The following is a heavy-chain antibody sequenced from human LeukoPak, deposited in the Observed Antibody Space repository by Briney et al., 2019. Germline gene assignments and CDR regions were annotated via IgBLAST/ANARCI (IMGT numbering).Heavy chain of an antibody. CDR1: GYTLIDYY. J-gene: IGHJ4*02. CDR3: AKDHTIRSFDS. CDR2: INPNSGGT. V-gene: IGHV1-2*02. Sequence: GASVKVSCKASGYTLIDYYMHWVRQAPGQGLEWMGWINPNSGGTNYAQKFQGRVTMTRDRSISTAYMYVRSLGADDTAVYYCAKDHTIRSFDSWGQGTLVTVSS. D-gene: IGHD1-14*01.